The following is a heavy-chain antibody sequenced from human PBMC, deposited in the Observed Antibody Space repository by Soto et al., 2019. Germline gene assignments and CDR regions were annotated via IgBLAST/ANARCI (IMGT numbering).Heavy chain of an antibody. CDR2: IWYDGSNK. J-gene: IGHJ6*04. V-gene: IGHV3-33*01. D-gene: IGHD2-15*01. CDR3: AREKISCGSCFFFGTDQVTEYYFYGLAV. CDR1: SWG. Sequence: SWGGHRLIKKTGKGLEWVAVIWYDGSNKYYAESGKGRFTISRDNSKNTLYLQMNSLRAEDTAVYYCAREKISCGSCFFFGTDQVTEYYFYGLAVLANGTTVPVSS.